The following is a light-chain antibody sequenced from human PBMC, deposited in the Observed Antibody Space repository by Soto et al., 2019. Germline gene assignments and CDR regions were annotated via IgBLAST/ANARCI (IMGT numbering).Light chain of an antibody. CDR2: DNN. CDR1: SSNIGNNY. J-gene: IGLJ3*02. Sequence: QSVLTQPPSVSAAPGQKVTISCSGSSSNIGNNYVSWYQQLPRAAPKLLIYDNNKRPSGIPDRFSGSKSGTSAALGITGLQTGDEADYYCGTWGSSLSTVVFGGGTKLTVL. CDR3: GTWGSSLSTVV. V-gene: IGLV1-51*01.